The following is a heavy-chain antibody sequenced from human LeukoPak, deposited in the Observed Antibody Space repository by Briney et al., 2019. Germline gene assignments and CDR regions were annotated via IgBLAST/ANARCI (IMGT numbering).Heavy chain of an antibody. J-gene: IGHJ4*02. D-gene: IGHD5-18*01. CDR2: INHSGSS. Sequence: PSETLSLTCAVYGGSFSGYYWSWIRQPPGKGLEWIGEINHSGSSNYNPSLKSRVTISVDTSKNQFSLKLSSVTAEDTAVYYCARGGRYGPGYWGQGTLVTVSS. CDR1: GGSFSGYY. V-gene: IGHV4-34*01. CDR3: ARGGRYGPGY.